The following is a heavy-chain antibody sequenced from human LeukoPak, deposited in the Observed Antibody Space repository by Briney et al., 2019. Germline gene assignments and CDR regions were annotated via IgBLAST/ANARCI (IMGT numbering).Heavy chain of an antibody. CDR3: ARAPYYDFWSSYPTKLRANWFDP. Sequence: NPSETLSLTCAVYGGSFSGHYWSWIRQPPGKGLEWIGEINHSGSTNYNPSLKSRVTISVDTSKNQFSLKLSSVTAADTAVYYCARAPYYDFWSSYPTKLRANWFDPWGQGTLVTVSS. V-gene: IGHV4-34*01. J-gene: IGHJ5*02. D-gene: IGHD3-3*01. CDR1: GGSFSGHY. CDR2: INHSGST.